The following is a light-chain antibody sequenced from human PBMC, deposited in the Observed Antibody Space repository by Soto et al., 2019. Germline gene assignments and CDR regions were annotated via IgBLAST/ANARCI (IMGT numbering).Light chain of an antibody. J-gene: IGKJ1*01. CDR1: QSVSSY. CDR2: DVS. CDR3: QQYGSSGT. Sequence: EIVLTQSPGTLSLSPGERATLSCRASQSVSSYLAWYQQKPGQAPRLLMYDVSNRATGIPDRFSGSGSGTDFTHTISRLEPEDFAVYYCQQYGSSGTFGQGTKVEIK. V-gene: IGKV3-20*01.